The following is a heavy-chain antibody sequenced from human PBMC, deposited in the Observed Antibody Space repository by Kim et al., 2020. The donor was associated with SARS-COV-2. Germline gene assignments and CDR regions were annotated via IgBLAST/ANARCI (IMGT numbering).Heavy chain of an antibody. CDR1: GFSTAEYA. CDR3: AKAQYIGFDLGGYFGS. D-gene: IGHD5-12*01. Sequence: GGSLRLSCAASGFSTAEYAMHWVRQAPGKGLEWISVISGDGGGIHYIDSVKGRFTISRDDSKNSLYLQMNSLRTEDTALYYCAKAQYIGFDLGGYFGSWGPGTLVTVSA. J-gene: IGHJ4*02. V-gene: IGHV3-43*02. CDR2: ISGDGGGI.